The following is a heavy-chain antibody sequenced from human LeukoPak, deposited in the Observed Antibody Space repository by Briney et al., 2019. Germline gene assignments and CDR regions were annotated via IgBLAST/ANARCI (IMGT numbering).Heavy chain of an antibody. CDR1: GYTFTNYG. Sequence: GASVKVSRKASGYTFTNYGINWLRQAPGQGLEWMGWISAYNGNTNYAQRLQGRVTMTTDTSTSTAYMELRSLRSDDTAVYYCARDDQEIMAPWGQGTLVTVSS. CDR2: ISAYNGNT. D-gene: IGHD2-8*01. V-gene: IGHV1-18*01. J-gene: IGHJ5*02. CDR3: ARDDQEIMAP.